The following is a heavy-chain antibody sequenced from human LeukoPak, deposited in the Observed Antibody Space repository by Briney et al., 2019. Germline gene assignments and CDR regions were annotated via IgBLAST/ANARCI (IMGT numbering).Heavy chain of an antibody. CDR1: GGSFSGYY. J-gene: IGHJ4*02. CDR3: ARGRRYDILTGCYIGGDY. V-gene: IGHV4-34*01. CDR2: INHSGST. Sequence: PSETLSLTCAVYGGSFSGYYWSWIRQPPGQGLEWIGEINHSGSTNYNPSLKSRVTISVDTSKNQFSLKLSSVTAADTAVYYCARGRRYDILTGCYIGGDYWGQGTLGTVSS. D-gene: IGHD3-9*01.